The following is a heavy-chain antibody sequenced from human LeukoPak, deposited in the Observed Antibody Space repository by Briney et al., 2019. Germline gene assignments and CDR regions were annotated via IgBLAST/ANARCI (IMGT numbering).Heavy chain of an antibody. D-gene: IGHD3-22*01. CDR3: SSRDTSGYFSPPVY. CDR2: INWNGGSA. J-gene: IGHJ4*02. V-gene: IGHV3-20*04. Sequence: PGGSLRLSCAASGFTFDSHAMSWVRQAPGRGLEWVSAINWNGGSAAYADSVKGRFTISRDNAKNSLFLQMNNLTAEDTALYYCSSRDTSGYFSPPVYWGQGTLVTVSS. CDR1: GFTFDSHA.